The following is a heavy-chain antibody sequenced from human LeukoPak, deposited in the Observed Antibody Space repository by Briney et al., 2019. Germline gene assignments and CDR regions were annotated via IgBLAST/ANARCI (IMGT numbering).Heavy chain of an antibody. CDR1: GVSISSGSYY. CDR3: ASSYSSSAQKIDY. Sequence: PSETLSLTCTVSGVSISSGSYYWSWIRQPAGKGLEWIGRIYTSGSTNYNPSLKSRVTISVDTSKNQFSLKLSSLTAADTAVYYCASSYSSSAQKIDYWGQGTLVTVSS. CDR2: IYTSGST. D-gene: IGHD6-6*01. J-gene: IGHJ4*02. V-gene: IGHV4-61*02.